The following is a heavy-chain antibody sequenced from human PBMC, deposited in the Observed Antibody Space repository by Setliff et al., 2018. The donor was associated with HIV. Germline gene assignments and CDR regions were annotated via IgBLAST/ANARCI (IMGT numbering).Heavy chain of an antibody. D-gene: IGHD3-22*01. J-gene: IGHJ3*01. Sequence: PSETLSLTCAVSGDSISSSIYYWGWIRQPPGKGLEWIGSIYYSGSTYYNPSLKSRVTISVDTSKNQFSLKLSSVTAADTAVYHCARGDTYYHDSSGYVKSALDCFDVWGQGTMVTVSS. CDR1: GDSISSSIYY. V-gene: IGHV4-39*07. CDR3: ARGDTYYHDSSGYVKSALDCFDV. CDR2: IYYSGST.